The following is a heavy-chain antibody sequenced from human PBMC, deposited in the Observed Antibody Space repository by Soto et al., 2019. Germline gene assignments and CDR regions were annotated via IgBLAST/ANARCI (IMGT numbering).Heavy chain of an antibody. D-gene: IGHD5-18*01. J-gene: IGHJ4*02. CDR2: IYSGGST. CDR1: GFTVSSNC. CDR3: ARSRYSYGSHLYDY. Sequence: GGSLRLSCAASGFTVSSNCMSWVRQAPGKGLEWVSVIYSGGSTYYADSVKGRFTISRDNSKNTLYLQMNSLRAEDTAVYYCARSRYSYGSHLYDYWGQGTLVTVSS. V-gene: IGHV3-66*01.